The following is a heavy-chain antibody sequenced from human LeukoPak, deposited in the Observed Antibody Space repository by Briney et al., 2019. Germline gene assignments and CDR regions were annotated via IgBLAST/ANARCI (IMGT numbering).Heavy chain of an antibody. CDR3: ARVSTDWSLDY. CDR1: GFIFSTYS. D-gene: IGHD6-19*01. V-gene: IGHV3-48*02. CDR2: ISSARSTT. Sequence: GGSLRLSCSASGFIFSTYSMNWVRQAPRKGLECLSYISSARSTTYYADPVKALFPISRDNAKSSLYLQMNSLRDEDTAVYYCARVSTDWSLDYWGQGTLVTVSS. J-gene: IGHJ4*02.